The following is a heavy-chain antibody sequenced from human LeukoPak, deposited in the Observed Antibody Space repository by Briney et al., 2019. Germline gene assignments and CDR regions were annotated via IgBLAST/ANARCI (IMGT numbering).Heavy chain of an antibody. D-gene: IGHD3-10*01. V-gene: IGHV3-53*01. CDR1: GFTVSSNY. Sequence: PGGSLRLSCAASGFTVSSNYMSWVRQAPGKGLEWVSVIYSGGSTYYADSVKGRFTISRDNSKNTLYLQMNSLRAEDTAVYYCARGGGFGELDAFDIWGQGTMVTVSS. J-gene: IGHJ3*02. CDR2: IYSGGST. CDR3: ARGGGFGELDAFDI.